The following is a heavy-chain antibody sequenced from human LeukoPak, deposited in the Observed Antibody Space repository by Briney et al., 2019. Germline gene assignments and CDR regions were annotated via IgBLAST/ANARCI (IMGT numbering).Heavy chain of an antibody. CDR2: ISSSSSFI. CDR1: GFTFSSHT. Sequence: GGSLRLSCAASGFTFSSHTVTWVRQAPGRGLEWVSSISSSSSFIHYADSVRGRFTISRDNAKKSLYLQMNTLRVEDTAVYYCTRDLMDYDVSTGLHHYYMDVWGQGTTVTVSS. V-gene: IGHV3-21*01. CDR3: TRDLMDYDVSTGLHHYYMDV. D-gene: IGHD3-9*01. J-gene: IGHJ6*02.